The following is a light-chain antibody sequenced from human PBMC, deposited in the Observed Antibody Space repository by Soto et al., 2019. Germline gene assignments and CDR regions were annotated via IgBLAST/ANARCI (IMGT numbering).Light chain of an antibody. CDR2: GAS. V-gene: IGKV3-20*01. CDR1: QSVSSNY. CDR3: QQYGSSPRT. J-gene: IGKJ5*01. Sequence: TVMTQSPATLSVSPGERATLSCRASQSVSSNYVAWFHQKPGQAPRLLIYGASSRATGIPDRFSGSGSGTDFTLTISRLEPEDFAVYYCQQYGSSPRTFGQGTRLEIK.